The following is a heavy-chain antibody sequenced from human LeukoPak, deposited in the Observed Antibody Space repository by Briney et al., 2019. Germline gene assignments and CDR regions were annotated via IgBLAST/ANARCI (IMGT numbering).Heavy chain of an antibody. J-gene: IGHJ3*02. CDR3: ARVRDYVWGSYPLDAFDI. Sequence: PGGSLRLSCAASGFTFSSYWMSWVRQAPGKGLEWVANIKQDGSEEYYVDSVKGRFTISRDNAKNSLYLQMNSLRAEDTAVYYCARVRDYVWGSYPLDAFDIWGQGTMVTVSS. CDR2: IKQDGSEE. V-gene: IGHV3-7*01. D-gene: IGHD3-16*02. CDR1: GFTFSSYW.